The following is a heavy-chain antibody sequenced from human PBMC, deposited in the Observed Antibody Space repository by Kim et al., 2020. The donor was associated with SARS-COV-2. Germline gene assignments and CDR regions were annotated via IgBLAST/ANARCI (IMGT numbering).Heavy chain of an antibody. CDR2: ISWNTGSL. CDR3: AKAHGAIAVISPYFDY. Sequence: GGSLRLSCATSGFAFDDYSMHWVRQVPGKGLEWVSGISWNTGSLAYADSVKGRFTISRDNAKNSLYLQMNSLRVEDTALYYCAKAHGAIAVISPYFDYWGQGTLVTVSS. D-gene: IGHD6-19*01. J-gene: IGHJ4*02. CDR1: GFAFDDYS. V-gene: IGHV3-9*01.